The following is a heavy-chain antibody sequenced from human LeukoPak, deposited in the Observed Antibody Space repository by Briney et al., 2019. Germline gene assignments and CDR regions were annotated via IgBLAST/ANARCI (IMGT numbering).Heavy chain of an antibody. CDR1: GFTFSTYN. V-gene: IGHV3-33*01. CDR2: IWFDGRNK. Sequence: PGGSLRLSCAASGFTFSTYNMHWVRQAPGKALEWVAVIWFDGRNKYYADSVQGRFTISRDYSENTLYLQMNSLRAEDTAVYYCARVGYYYDSGGWYFDLWGRGTLVTVSS. CDR3: ARVGYYYDSGGWYFDL. D-gene: IGHD3-22*01. J-gene: IGHJ2*01.